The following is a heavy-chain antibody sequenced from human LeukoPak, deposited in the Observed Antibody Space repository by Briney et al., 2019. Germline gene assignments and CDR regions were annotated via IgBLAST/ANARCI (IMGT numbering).Heavy chain of an antibody. CDR3: ARVGGSRSSWPRWDYYYYYMDV. Sequence: SETLSLTCTVSGGSISSHYWSWIRQPPGKGLEWIGYIYYSGSTNYNPSLKSRVTISVDTSKNQFSLKLSSVTAADTAVYYCARVGGSRSSWPRWDYYYYYMDVWGKGTTVTVSS. CDR2: IYYSGST. J-gene: IGHJ6*03. V-gene: IGHV4-59*11. D-gene: IGHD6-13*01. CDR1: GGSISSHY.